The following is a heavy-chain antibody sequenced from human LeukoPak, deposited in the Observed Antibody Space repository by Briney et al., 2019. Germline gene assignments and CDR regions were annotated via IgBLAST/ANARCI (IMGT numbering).Heavy chain of an antibody. J-gene: IGHJ4*02. Sequence: SQTLSLTCTVSGGSISSGGFYWTWIRQPPGTGLEWIGYIYYSGSTYYNPSLKSRVTTSVDTSKNQFSLKLSSVTAADTAGYYCARGPLLAPFDYWGQGTLVTVSS. CDR1: GGSISSGGFY. V-gene: IGHV4-30-4*01. D-gene: IGHD3-10*01. CDR3: ARGPLLAPFDY. CDR2: IYYSGST.